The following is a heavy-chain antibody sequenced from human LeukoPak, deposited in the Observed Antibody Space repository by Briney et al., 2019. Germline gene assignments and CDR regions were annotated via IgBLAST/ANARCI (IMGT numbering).Heavy chain of an antibody. CDR3: ARDGRGYDFWSGYSTYYYYYYMDV. V-gene: IGHV7-4-1*02. D-gene: IGHD3-3*01. Sequence: ASVKVSCKASGYTFTSYAMNWVRQAPGQGLEWMGWINTNTGNPTYAQGVTGRFVFSLDTSVSTAYLQISSLKAEDTAVYYCARDGRGYDFWSGYSTYYYYYYMDVWGKGTTVTVSS. CDR2: INTNTGNP. J-gene: IGHJ6*03. CDR1: GYTFTSYA.